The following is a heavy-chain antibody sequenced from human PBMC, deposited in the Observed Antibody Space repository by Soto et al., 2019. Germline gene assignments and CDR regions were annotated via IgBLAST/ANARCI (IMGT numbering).Heavy chain of an antibody. CDR2: ISSSSSYI. D-gene: IGHD2-2*01. Sequence: GGSLRLSCAASGFTFSSYSMNWVRQAPGKGLEWVSSISSSSSYIYYADSVKGRFTISRDNAKNSLYLQMNSLRAEDTAVYYCARGYWSSTSCYEVDYWGQGTLVTVSS. J-gene: IGHJ4*02. V-gene: IGHV3-21*01. CDR1: GFTFSSYS. CDR3: ARGYWSSTSCYEVDY.